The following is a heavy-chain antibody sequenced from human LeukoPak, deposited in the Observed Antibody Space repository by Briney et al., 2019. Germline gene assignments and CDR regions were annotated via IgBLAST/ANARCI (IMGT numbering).Heavy chain of an antibody. J-gene: IGHJ5*02. CDR3: ARQNIVVVPAATYNWFDP. Sequence: GGSLRLSCAASGFTFSSYAMSWVRQAPGKGLEWVAVISYDGSNKYYADSVKGRFTISRDNSKNTLYLQMNSLRAEDTAVYYCARQNIVVVPAATYNWFDPWGQGTLVTVSS. CDR1: GFTFSSYA. CDR2: ISYDGSNK. V-gene: IGHV3-30*01. D-gene: IGHD2-2*01.